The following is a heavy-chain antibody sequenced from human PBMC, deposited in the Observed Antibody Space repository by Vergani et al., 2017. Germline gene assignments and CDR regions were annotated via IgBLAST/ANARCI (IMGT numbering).Heavy chain of an antibody. J-gene: IGHJ4*02. CDR1: GYTFTSYD. D-gene: IGHD4-17*01. CDR2: MNPNSGNT. CDR3: ASFAGDYYYFDY. V-gene: IGHV1-8*01. Sequence: QVQLVQSGAEVKKPGASVKVSCKASGYTFTSYDINWVRQATGQGLEWMGWMNPNSGNTGYAQKFQGRVTISADKSISTAYLQWSSLKASDTAMYYCASFAGDYYYFDYWGQGTLVTVSS.